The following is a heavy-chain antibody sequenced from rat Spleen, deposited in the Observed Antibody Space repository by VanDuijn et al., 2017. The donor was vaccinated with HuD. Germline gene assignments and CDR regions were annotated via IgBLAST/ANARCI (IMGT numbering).Heavy chain of an antibody. CDR2: ISYDGSST. J-gene: IGHJ3*01. D-gene: IGHD1-10*01. Sequence: EVQLVESDGGLVQPGRSLKLSCAASGFTFSDYYMAWVRQAPTKGLEWVATISYDGSSTYYRDSVKGRFTISRDNAKSTLYLQMDSLRSEDTAIYYCTSRGSNYRNWFAYWGQGTLVTVSS. V-gene: IGHV5-29*01. CDR1: GFTFSDYY. CDR3: TSRGSNYRNWFAY.